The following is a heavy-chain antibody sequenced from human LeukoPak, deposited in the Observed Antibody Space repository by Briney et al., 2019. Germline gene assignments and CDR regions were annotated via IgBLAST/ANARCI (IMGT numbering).Heavy chain of an antibody. CDR1: GDSVSSNNYY. Sequence: SETLSLTCSVSGDSVSSNNYYWGWIRQPPGKGLEWIGSINHSEKTFYNPSLKSRVTISVDTPNNQFSLKLRSVTAADTAVYYCASYYSSSSVYWGQGTLVTVSS. CDR2: INHSEKT. D-gene: IGHD6-6*01. CDR3: ASYYSSSSVY. J-gene: IGHJ4*02. V-gene: IGHV4-39*01.